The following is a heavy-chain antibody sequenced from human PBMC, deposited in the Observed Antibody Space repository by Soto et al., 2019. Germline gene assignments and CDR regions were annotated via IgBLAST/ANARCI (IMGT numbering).Heavy chain of an antibody. CDR3: AGASGWKFDY. D-gene: IGHD1-1*01. CDR1: GFSFSSYG. J-gene: IGHJ4*02. V-gene: IGHV3-74*01. Sequence: VHLVESGGGLVQPGGSQRLSCAASGFSFSSYGMHWVRQAPGTGLVWVSRVDADGSGTTYAGSVKGRFSISRDNAKNTVSLQMNNLRAEDTAVYYCAGASGWKFDYWGLGVLVTVSS. CDR2: VDADGSGT.